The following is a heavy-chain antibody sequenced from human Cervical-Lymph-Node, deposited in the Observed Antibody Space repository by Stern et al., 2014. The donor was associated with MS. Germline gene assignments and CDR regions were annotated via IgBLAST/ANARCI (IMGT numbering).Heavy chain of an antibody. CDR3: ARGVTAVTNYVPNWCFDL. D-gene: IGHD4-11*01. J-gene: IGHJ2*01. CDR2: VYYSGIT. V-gene: IGHV4-39*02. Sequence: QLQLQESGPGLVKPSETLSLTCTVSGGSITNHDYWGWIRQSPGKGLEWIGSVYYSGITYYRPSLKSRATISIDTSRNQFFLRLNSVTATDTAVYFCARGVTAVTNYVPNWCFDLWGRGTLVTVSS. CDR1: GGSITNHDY.